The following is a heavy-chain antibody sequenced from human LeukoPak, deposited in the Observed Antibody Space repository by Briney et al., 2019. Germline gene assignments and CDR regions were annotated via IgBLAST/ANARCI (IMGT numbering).Heavy chain of an antibody. CDR3: ARNPDTAMVTFDY. D-gene: IGHD5-18*01. V-gene: IGHV3-33*01. CDR2: LWYDGNNK. J-gene: IGHJ4*02. CDR1: GFTFSNYG. Sequence: GGSLRLSCAASGFTFSNYGMHWVRQAPGKGLEWVAVLWYDGNNKYYADSVKGRFTISRDNSKNTLYLQMNSLRAEDTAVYYCARNPDTAMVTFDYWGQGTLVTVSS.